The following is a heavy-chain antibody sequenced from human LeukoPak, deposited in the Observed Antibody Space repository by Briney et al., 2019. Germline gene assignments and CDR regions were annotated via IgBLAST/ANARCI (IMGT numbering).Heavy chain of an antibody. D-gene: IGHD5-18*01. Sequence: ASVKVSCKASGYTYTSYIIHWVRQAPGQRLEWMGWINTGNGNTEYSQKFQGRVTVTTDTSASTAYMELSSLRSEHTAVYYCARCGYSDAWSCDHWGQGTLVSVSS. CDR3: ARCGYSDAWSCDH. J-gene: IGHJ5*02. CDR1: GYTYTSYI. V-gene: IGHV1-3*04. CDR2: INTGNGNT.